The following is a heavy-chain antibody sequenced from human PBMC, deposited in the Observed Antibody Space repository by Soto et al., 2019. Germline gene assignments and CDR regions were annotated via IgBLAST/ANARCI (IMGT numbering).Heavy chain of an antibody. CDR2: ISGSGGST. CDR3: AKDQGRYNWNDAFPFDY. D-gene: IGHD1-1*01. V-gene: IGHV3-23*01. J-gene: IGHJ4*02. CDR1: GFTFSSYA. Sequence: GGSLRLSCAASGFTFSSYAMSWVRQAPGKGLEWVSAISGSGGSTYYADSVKGGFTISRDNSKNTLYLQMNSLRAEDTAVYYCAKDQGRYNWNDAFPFDYWGQGTLVTISS.